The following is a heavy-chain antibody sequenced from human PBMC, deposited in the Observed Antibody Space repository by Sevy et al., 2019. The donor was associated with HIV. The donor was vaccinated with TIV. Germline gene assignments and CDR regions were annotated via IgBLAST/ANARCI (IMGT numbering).Heavy chain of an antibody. J-gene: IGHJ6*04. CDR3: ARWDV. V-gene: IGHV3-7*01. CDR1: GFTFSSYW. Sequence: GGSLRLSCAASGFTFSSYWMNWVRQAPGKGLEWVANRKEDGSDKYHEDSMKGRFTISRDNAQNSLYLEMNSLRAEDTAVYYCARWDVWGKGTTVTVSS. CDR2: RKEDGSDK.